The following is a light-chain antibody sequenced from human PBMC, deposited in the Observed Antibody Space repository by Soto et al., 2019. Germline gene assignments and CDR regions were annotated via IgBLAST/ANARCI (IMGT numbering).Light chain of an antibody. J-gene: IGKJ1*01. CDR2: ATS. Sequence: VMTPSPDSLSVSLDERATITCRSSQSVLFSSNNKTYLAWYQQKPGQAPRLLIHATSSRATGIPDRFSGSGSGTDFALTISRLEPEDFAVYYCQQYGSSPRTFGPGTKVDI. CDR1: QSVLFSSNNKTY. V-gene: IGKV3-20*01. CDR3: QQYGSSPRT.